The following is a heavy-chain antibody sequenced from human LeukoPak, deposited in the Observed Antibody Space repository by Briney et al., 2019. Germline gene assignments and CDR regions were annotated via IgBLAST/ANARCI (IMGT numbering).Heavy chain of an antibody. CDR1: GGSLRGYY. CDR2: ITYSGST. D-gene: IGHD5-24*01. CDR3: GRDKIQVGYNFRWFDP. J-gene: IGHJ5*02. Sequence: SQTLSLTCAVYGGSLRGYYWSCIRQPPRKGLEWVGEITYSGSTNYNRSLKSRDTISLDTPKNQFSLRRSSVTPADTALYYCGRDKIQVGYNFRWFDPCGQGTLVTVSS. V-gene: IGHV4-34*01.